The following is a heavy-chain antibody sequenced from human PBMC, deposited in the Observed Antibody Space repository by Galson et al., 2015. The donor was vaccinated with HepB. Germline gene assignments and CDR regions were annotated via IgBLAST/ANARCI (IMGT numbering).Heavy chain of an antibody. D-gene: IGHD3-10*01. J-gene: IGHJ3*02. CDR1: GGTFSSYA. V-gene: IGHV1-69*13. CDR2: IIPIFGTA. Sequence: SVKVSCKASGGTFSSYAISWVRQAPGQGLEWMGGIIPIFGTANYAQKSQGRVTITADESTSTAYMELSSLRSEDTAVYYCARVGKYYYARWGAFDIWGQGTMVTVSS. CDR3: ARVGKYYYARWGAFDI.